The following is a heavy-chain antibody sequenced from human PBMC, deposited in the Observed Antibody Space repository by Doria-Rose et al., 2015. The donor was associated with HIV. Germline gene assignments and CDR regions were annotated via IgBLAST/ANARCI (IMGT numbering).Heavy chain of an antibody. CDR2: IYPEDSDA. V-gene: IGHV5-51*01. J-gene: IGHJ4*02. D-gene: IGHD3-10*01. CDR1: GNRFSTYW. CDR3: AASRYYASGSSYDF. Sequence: RKPGASLKISCQDSGNRFSTYWINWVRRVPGKGLEWMGLIYPEDSDARYSPSFRGQVTISVDKSINTAYLQWNSLQATDTAMYYCAASRYYASGSSYDFWGQGTLVTVS.